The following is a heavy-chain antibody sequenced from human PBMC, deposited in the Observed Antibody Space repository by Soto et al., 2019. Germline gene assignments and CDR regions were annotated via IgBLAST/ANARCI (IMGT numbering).Heavy chain of an antibody. J-gene: IGHJ4*02. D-gene: IGHD3-10*01. Sequence: EVPLVESGGGLVKPGGSLRLSCAASGFTFSSYSMNWVRQAPGKGLEWVSSISSSSSYIYYADSVKGRFTISRDNAKNSLYLQMDSLRAEDTSVSYCTRDTYDYNSGSYGPWVQGILVTVSS. CDR3: TRDTYDYNSGSYGP. CDR2: ISSSSSYI. CDR1: GFTFSSYS. V-gene: IGHV3-21*01.